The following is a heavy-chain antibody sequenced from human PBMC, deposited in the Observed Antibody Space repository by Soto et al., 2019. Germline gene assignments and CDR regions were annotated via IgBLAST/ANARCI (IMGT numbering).Heavy chain of an antibody. J-gene: IGHJ3*02. CDR3: ARQVLGYCSSTSCQGGAFDS. V-gene: IGHV4-39*01. CDR2: IYYSGST. D-gene: IGHD2-2*01. Sequence: SETLSLTCTVSGGSISSSSYYWGWIRQPPGKGLEWIGSIYYSGSTYYNPSLKSRVTISVDTSKNQFSLKLSSVTAADTAVYYCARQVLGYCSSTSCQGGAFDSWGQGKMVTVSS. CDR1: GGSISSSSYY.